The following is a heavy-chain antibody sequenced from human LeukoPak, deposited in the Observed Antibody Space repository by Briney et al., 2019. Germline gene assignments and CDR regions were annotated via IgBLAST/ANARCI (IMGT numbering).Heavy chain of an antibody. CDR3: ARQKILDDNYDSSGYYVDQ. Sequence: TSETLSLTCTVSNGSIITSSYYWGWIRQPPGKGLEWIGSIYYRGRTYYSPSLKTRVTISADTSNNQFSLNLSSVTASDTAVYYCARQKILDDNYDSSGYYVDQWGQGSLVTVSS. CDR2: IYYRGRT. CDR1: NGSIITSSYY. J-gene: IGHJ4*02. D-gene: IGHD3-22*01. V-gene: IGHV4-39*01.